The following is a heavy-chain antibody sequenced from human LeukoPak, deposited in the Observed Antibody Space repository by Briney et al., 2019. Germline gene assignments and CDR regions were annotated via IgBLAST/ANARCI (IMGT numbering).Heavy chain of an antibody. J-gene: IGHJ4*02. CDR1: GYTFTSYY. CDR3: SSCSSTSCTDY. D-gene: IGHD2-2*01. V-gene: IGHV1-46*01. CDR2: INPSGGST. Sequence: GASVKGSCKASGYTFTSYYMHWVRQAPGQGLEWMGIINPSGGSTSYAQKFQGRVTMTRDTSTSTVYMELSSLRSEDTAVYYCSSCSSTSCTDYWGQGTLVTASS.